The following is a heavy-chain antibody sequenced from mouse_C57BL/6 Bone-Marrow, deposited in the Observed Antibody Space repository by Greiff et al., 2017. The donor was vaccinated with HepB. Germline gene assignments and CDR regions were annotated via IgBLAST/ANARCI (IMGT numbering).Heavy chain of an antibody. CDR3: ARQLRNYAMDY. V-gene: IGHV2-6*01. Sequence: VMLMESGPGLVAPSQSLSITCTVSGFSLTSYGVDWVRQSPGKGLEWLGVIWGVGSTNYNSALKSRLSISKDNSKSQVFLKMNSLQTDDTAMYYCARQLRNYAMDYWGQGTSVTVSS. CDR1: GFSLTSYG. D-gene: IGHD3-2*02. CDR2: IWGVGST. J-gene: IGHJ4*01.